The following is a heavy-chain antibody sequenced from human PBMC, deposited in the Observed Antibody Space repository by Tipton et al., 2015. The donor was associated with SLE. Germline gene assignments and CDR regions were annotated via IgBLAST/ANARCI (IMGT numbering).Heavy chain of an antibody. V-gene: IGHV4-39*07. CDR2: IYYSGST. CDR3: ARGLLTWRGAVVGVDV. D-gene: IGHD2-21*01. Sequence: TLSLTCTVSGGSMRSDNFYWGWIRQPPGKGLEWLGSIYYSGSTYYNPSLNSRVALSVGTSKNQFSLKLYSMTAADTAVYYCARGLLTWRGAVVGVDVWGQGTTVNVSS. CDR1: GGSMRSDNFY. J-gene: IGHJ6*02.